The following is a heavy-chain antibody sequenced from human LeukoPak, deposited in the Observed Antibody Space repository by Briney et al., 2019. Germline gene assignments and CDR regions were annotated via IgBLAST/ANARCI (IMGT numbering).Heavy chain of an antibody. CDR2: IYGSGTT. Sequence: SETLSLTCTVSGGSISSYWSWIRQPAGKGLEWIGRIYGSGTTTYNPSLKSRVSMSIDTSKNQFSLKLMSVTAADTAVYYCARDSGTTGGVKFDPWGQGTLVTVSS. CDR1: GGSISSY. CDR3: ARDSGTTGGVKFDP. V-gene: IGHV4-4*07. J-gene: IGHJ5*02. D-gene: IGHD3-16*01.